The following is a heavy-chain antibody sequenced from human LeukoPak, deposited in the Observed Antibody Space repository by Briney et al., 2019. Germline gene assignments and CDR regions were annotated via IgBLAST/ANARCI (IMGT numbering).Heavy chain of an antibody. Sequence: ASVKVSCKASGYTFTSYDINWVRQATGQGLEWMGWMNPNSGNTGYAQKFQGRVTMTRNTSISTAYMELSSLRSEDTAVYYCARRATVTSTLDYWGQGTLVTVSS. V-gene: IGHV1-8*01. CDR1: GYTFTSYD. CDR2: MNPNSGNT. J-gene: IGHJ4*02. D-gene: IGHD4-11*01. CDR3: ARRATVTSTLDY.